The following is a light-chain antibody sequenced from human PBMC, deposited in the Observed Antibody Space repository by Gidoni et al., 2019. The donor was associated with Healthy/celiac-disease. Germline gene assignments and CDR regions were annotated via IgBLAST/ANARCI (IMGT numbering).Light chain of an antibody. Sequence: EIVLTPSPAPLSLSPGERATLSCRASQSVSSYLAWYQQKPGQAPRLLIYDASNRATGSPARFSGSEYGTDFTSTISSLEPEDFAVDYCQQRSNWPPGLTFGGGTKVEIK. CDR2: DAS. J-gene: IGKJ4*01. CDR3: QQRSNWPPGLT. V-gene: IGKV3-11*01. CDR1: QSVSSY.